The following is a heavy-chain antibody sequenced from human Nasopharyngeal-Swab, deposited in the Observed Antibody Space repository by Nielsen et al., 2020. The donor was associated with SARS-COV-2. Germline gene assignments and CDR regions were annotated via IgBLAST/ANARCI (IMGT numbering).Heavy chain of an antibody. CDR3: AKANCSSTSCYHYFDY. J-gene: IGHJ4*02. CDR2: ISWNSGSI. CDR1: GFTFDDYA. D-gene: IGHD2-2*01. Sequence: GGSLRLSCAASGFTFDDYAMHWVRQAPGKGLEWVSGISWNSGSIGYADSVKGRFTISRDNAKNSLYLQMNSLRAEDTALYYCAKANCSSTSCYHYFDYWGQGTLVTVSS. V-gene: IGHV3-9*01.